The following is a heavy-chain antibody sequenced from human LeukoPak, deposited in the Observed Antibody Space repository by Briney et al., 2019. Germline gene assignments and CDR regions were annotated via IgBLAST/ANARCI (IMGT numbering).Heavy chain of an antibody. CDR1: GFTFSDYY. CDR2: ISSSSSII. J-gene: IGHJ4*02. V-gene: IGHV3-11*04. D-gene: IGHD3-10*01. Sequence: NPGGSLRLSCAASGFTFSDYYMSWIRQAPGKGLEWVSYISSSSSIIYYADSVKGRFTISRDNAKNSLYLQMNSLRAEDTAVYYCARDTTYYYGSGSLSYWGQGTLVTVSS. CDR3: ARDTTYYYGSGSLSY.